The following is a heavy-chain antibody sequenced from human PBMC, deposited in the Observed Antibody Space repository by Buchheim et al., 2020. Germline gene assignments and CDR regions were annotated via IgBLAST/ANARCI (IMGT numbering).Heavy chain of an antibody. CDR3: VRDVYCSGARCYSYGMDV. V-gene: IGHV4-30-4*01. CDR1: GGSISSGDYY. CDR2: IYYSGRT. J-gene: IGHJ6*02. D-gene: IGHD2-15*01. Sequence: QVQLQESGPGLVTPSQTLSLTCTVSGGSISSGDYYWSWIRQPPGKGLEWIGYIYYSGRTYYTPSLKSRVTISGDKSQHQFSLKLTSVTAADTAVYYCVRDVYCSGARCYSYGMDVWGQGTT.